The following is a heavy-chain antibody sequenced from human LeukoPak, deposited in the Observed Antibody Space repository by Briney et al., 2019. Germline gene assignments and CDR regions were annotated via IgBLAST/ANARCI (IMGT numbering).Heavy chain of an antibody. J-gene: IGHJ4*02. CDR1: GGSISSYY. D-gene: IGHD5-24*01. V-gene: IGHV4-59*01. Sequence: SETLSLTCTVSGGSISSYYWSWIRQPPGKGLEWIGYIYYSGSTNYNPSLKSRVTISVDTSKNQFSLKLSSVTAADTAVCYCARDSEGRGDYFDYWGQGTLVTVSS. CDR2: IYYSGST. CDR3: ARDSEGRGDYFDY.